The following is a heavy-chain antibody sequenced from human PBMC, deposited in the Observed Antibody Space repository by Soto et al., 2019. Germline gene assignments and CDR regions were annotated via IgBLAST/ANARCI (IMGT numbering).Heavy chain of an antibody. CDR1: GGSFSGDY. D-gene: IGHD6-13*01. CDR3: ARGLVRPYYYYGMDV. V-gene: IGHV4-34*01. J-gene: IGHJ6*02. Sequence: DTLSLTGAVYGGSFSGDYWSWIRQPPGKGLEWIGEINHSGSTNHNPSLKSRVTISVDTSKNQFSLKLSSVTAADTAVYFCARGLVRPYYYYGMDVWGQGTTVTVSS. CDR2: INHSGST.